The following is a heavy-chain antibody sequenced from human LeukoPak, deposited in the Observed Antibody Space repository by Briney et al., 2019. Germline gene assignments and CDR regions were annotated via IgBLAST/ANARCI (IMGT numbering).Heavy chain of an antibody. Sequence: GGSLRLSCAASGFTFSSYTMDWVRQAPGKGLEWVSSISVSSSNIFYADSVKGRFTISRDNAKNSLFLQMNSLRAEDTAVYYCARLRYGNYYFDYWGQGTLVTVSS. CDR1: GFTFSSYT. D-gene: IGHD3-9*01. J-gene: IGHJ4*02. CDR3: ARLRYGNYYFDY. CDR2: ISVSSSNI. V-gene: IGHV3-21*01.